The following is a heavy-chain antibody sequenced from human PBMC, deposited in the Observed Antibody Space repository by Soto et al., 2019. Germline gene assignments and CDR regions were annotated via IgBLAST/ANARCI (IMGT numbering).Heavy chain of an antibody. J-gene: IGHJ4*02. CDR2: IGGRGRTT. CDR1: AFTFNNYA. CDR3: AKSRYSDSSGDFYDY. D-gene: IGHD3-22*01. V-gene: IGHV3-23*01. Sequence: PGGSLRLSCAASAFTFNNYAMSWVRQAPGKGLEWVSGIGGRGRTTYYADSGKGRVTISRDNSNNTLFLQMNSLRAEDTAVYYCAKSRYSDSSGDFYDYWGQGTLVTVSS.